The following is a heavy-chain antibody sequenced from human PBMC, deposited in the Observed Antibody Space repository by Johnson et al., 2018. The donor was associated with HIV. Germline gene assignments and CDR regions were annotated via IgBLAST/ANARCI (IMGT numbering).Heavy chain of an antibody. Sequence: QVQLVESGGGLIQPGGSLRLSCTASAFTFSNYGMHWVRQAPGKGLEWVALISYDGNNKYYADSVKGRFNISRDNSKNTQYLQMNSLRVEDTGLYYCAKAYCPGCDAFDVWGHGTMVTVSS. D-gene: IGHD2-21*01. CDR3: AKAYCPGCDAFDV. V-gene: IGHV3-30*18. CDR2: ISYDGNNK. CDR1: AFTFSNYG. J-gene: IGHJ3*01.